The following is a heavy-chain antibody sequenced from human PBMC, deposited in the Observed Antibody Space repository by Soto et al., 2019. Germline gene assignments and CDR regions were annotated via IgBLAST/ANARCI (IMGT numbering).Heavy chain of an antibody. CDR3: VRSILVVSALDY. V-gene: IGHV1-3*01. CDR1: GYTFTSYA. D-gene: IGHD2-21*01. Sequence: SSVKVSCKASGYTFTSYAMRWVRQAPGQRLEWMGWINAGNGNTKYSQKFQGRVTITRDTSASTAYMELSSLRSEDTAVYYCVRSILVVSALDYWGQVTLVTVSS. J-gene: IGHJ4*02. CDR2: INAGNGNT.